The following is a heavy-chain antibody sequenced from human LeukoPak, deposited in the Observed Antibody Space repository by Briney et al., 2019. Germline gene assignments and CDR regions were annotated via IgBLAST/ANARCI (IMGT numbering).Heavy chain of an antibody. Sequence: ASLKVSCKASGYTFTNSYIHWVRQAPGQVLEWMGLINPDGGNTNYAQNFQGRVTLTRDTSTSTVYMELSSLRSEDTAIYYCARIRDGYNDAYDLWGQGTVVTVPS. CDR3: ARIRDGYNDAYDL. V-gene: IGHV1-46*01. D-gene: IGHD5-24*01. CDR1: GYTFTNSY. J-gene: IGHJ3*01. CDR2: INPDGGNT.